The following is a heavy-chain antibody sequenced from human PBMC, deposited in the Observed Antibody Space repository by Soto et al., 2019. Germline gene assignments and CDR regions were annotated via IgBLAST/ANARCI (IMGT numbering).Heavy chain of an antibody. V-gene: IGHV3-23*01. CDR1: RYTFKSHG. CDR3: VSWVSAHFDY. Sequence: WGSLRLSCAPSRYTFKSHGLSWVRQAPGKGLEWVSTIDSSGVNTHYADSVKGRFTISRGNSRNTLHLQMHDLRADDTALYYCVSWVSAHFDYWGQGTVVTVSS. CDR2: IDSSGVNT. J-gene: IGHJ4*02. D-gene: IGHD3-16*01.